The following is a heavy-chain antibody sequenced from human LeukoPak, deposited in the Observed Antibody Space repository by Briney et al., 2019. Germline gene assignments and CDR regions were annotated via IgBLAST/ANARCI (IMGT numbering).Heavy chain of an antibody. J-gene: IGHJ4*02. CDR1: GFTFSDYY. CDR2: ISSSGSTI. Sequence: GGSLKLSCAASGFTFSDYYMSWIRQAPGKGLELVSYISSSGSTIYYADSVKGRFTISRDNAKNSLYLQMNSPRAEDTAVYYCARETTITMVLGVNLWGQGTLVTVSS. CDR3: ARETTITMVLGVNL. V-gene: IGHV3-11*04. D-gene: IGHD3-10*01.